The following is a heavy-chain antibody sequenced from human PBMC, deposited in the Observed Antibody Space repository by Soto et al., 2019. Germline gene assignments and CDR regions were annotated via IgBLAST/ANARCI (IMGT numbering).Heavy chain of an antibody. CDR2: ISYDGSNK. Sequence: QTGGSLRLSCAASGFTFSIYGMHWVRQAPGKGLEWVAVISYDGSNKYYADSVKGRFTISRDNSKNTLYLQMNSLRAEDTAVYYCAKDPYSSGWTFDYWGQGTLVTVSP. D-gene: IGHD6-19*01. CDR1: GFTFSIYG. CDR3: AKDPYSSGWTFDY. J-gene: IGHJ4*02. V-gene: IGHV3-30*18.